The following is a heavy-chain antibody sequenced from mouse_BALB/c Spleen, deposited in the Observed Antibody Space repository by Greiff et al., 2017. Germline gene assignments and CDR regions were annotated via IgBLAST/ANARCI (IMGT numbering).Heavy chain of an antibody. D-gene: IGHD1-2*01. J-gene: IGHJ3*01. CDR1: GFTFSSFG. CDR2: ISSGSSTI. V-gene: IGHV5-17*02. Sequence: EVMLVESGGGLVQPGGSRKLSCAASGFTFSSFGMHWVRQAPEKGLEWVAYISSGSSTIYYADTVKGRFTISRDNPKNTLFLQMTSLRSEDTAMYYCARSLNSLLRLLAYWGQGTLVTVSA. CDR3: ARSLNSLLRLLAY.